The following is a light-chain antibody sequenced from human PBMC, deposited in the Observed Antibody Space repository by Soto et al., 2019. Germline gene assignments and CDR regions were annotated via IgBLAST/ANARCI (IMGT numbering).Light chain of an antibody. J-gene: IGLJ1*01. CDR1: SSDVGGYNY. V-gene: IGLV2-14*01. CDR3: SSYTSSSTYV. CDR2: DVS. Sequence: QSALTQPASVSGSPGQSITISCTGTSSDVGGYNYISWYQQHPGKAPKLMIYDVSNRPSGVSTRFSGSKSGNTASLTISGIQAEDEADYYCSSYTSSSTYVFGTGTKLTVL.